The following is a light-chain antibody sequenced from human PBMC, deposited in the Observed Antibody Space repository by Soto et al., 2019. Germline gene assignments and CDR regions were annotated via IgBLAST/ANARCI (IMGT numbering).Light chain of an antibody. CDR3: QSWT. J-gene: IGKJ1*01. CDR2: DAS. V-gene: IGKV1-5*01. Sequence: DIQMTQSPYTLYASGGDRVTITCRASQSISSWLAWYQQKPGKAPKLLIYDASSLESGVPSRFSGSGSGTEFTLTISSLQSDDVATYYCQSWTLGQGTKVEIK. CDR1: QSISSW.